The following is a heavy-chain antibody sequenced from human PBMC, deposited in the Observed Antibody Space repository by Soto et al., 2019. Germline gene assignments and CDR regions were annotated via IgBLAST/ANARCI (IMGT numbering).Heavy chain of an antibody. J-gene: IGHJ5*02. CDR1: GFTFSSYW. CDR2: INSDGSST. CDR3: VRDHLGYCSSASCYWFDP. D-gene: IGHD2-15*01. V-gene: IGHV3-74*01. Sequence: GGSLRLSCAASGFTFSSYWMHWVRQVPGKGLVWVSRINSDGSSTSYADSVKGRFTMSRDNAKNTLYLQMDSLRAEDTAVYYCVRDHLGYCSSASCYWFDPWGQGTLVTVSS.